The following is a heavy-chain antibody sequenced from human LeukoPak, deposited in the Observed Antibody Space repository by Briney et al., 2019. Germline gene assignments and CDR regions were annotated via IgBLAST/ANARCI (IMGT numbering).Heavy chain of an antibody. CDR3: ATPCITGTSRPSDH. CDR1: GFSFSSYA. J-gene: IGHJ4*02. CDR2: ISGSGGST. D-gene: IGHD1-7*01. Sequence: GGSLRLSCAASGFSFSSYAMNWVRQAPGKGLEWVSVISGSGGSTYYADSVKGRFTISRDNSKNTLDLQMNSLRAAENAVYYCATPCITGTSRPSDHWGQGTLVTVSS. V-gene: IGHV3-23*01.